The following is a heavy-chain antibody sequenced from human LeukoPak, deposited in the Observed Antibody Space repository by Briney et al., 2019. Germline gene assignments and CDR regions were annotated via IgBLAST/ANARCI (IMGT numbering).Heavy chain of an antibody. D-gene: IGHD4-17*01. CDR2: INHSGST. CDR3: ARHATVTSFTFAY. J-gene: IGHJ4*02. CDR1: GGSFSGYY. Sequence: SETLSLTCAVYGGSFSGYYWSWIRQPPGKGLEWIGEINHSGSTNYNPSFKSRVSISVDTSKSQFSLDLSSVTAADTALYYCARHATVTSFTFAYWGQGILATVSS. V-gene: IGHV4-34*01.